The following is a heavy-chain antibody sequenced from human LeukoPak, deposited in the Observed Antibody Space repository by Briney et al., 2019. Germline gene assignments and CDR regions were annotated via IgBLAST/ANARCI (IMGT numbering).Heavy chain of an antibody. Sequence: PSETLSLTCTVSGGSISSSDYYWGWIRQPPGKGLEWIATIYHSGSTYYNPSLKSRVTISVDTFKNQFSLRLSSVTAADTAVYYCASYLRGSYFDYWGQGTLVTVSS. CDR1: GGSISSSDYY. V-gene: IGHV4-39*01. CDR2: IYHSGST. D-gene: IGHD3-16*01. CDR3: ASYLRGSYFDY. J-gene: IGHJ4*02.